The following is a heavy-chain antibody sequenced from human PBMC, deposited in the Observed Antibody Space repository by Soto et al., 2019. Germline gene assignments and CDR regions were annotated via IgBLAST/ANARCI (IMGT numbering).Heavy chain of an antibody. J-gene: IGHJ3*02. CDR3: ARVGGGLVVVRDAPAIDAFXI. CDR1: GGSISSSSYY. Sequence: SETLSLTCTVSGGSISSSSYYWGWIRQPPGKGLEWIGSIYYSGSTYYNPSLKSRVTISVDTSKNQFSLKLSSVTAADTAVYYCARVGGGLVVVRDAPAIDAFXIWGQGTMVTVSS. V-gene: IGHV4-39*01. CDR2: IYYSGST. D-gene: IGHD2-2*01.